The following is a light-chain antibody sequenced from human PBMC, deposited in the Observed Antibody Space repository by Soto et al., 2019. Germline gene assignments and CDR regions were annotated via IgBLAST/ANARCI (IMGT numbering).Light chain of an antibody. Sequence: QSALTQPASVSGSPGQSITISCTGTSSDVGGYNYVSWYQQHPGKAPKLMIYEVSNRPSGVSNRFSGSKSGNTASLTISGLQAEDETDYYCCSYTSRSTYVLGTGTKVTVL. J-gene: IGLJ1*01. CDR1: SSDVGGYNY. CDR3: CSYTSRSTYV. CDR2: EVS. V-gene: IGLV2-14*01.